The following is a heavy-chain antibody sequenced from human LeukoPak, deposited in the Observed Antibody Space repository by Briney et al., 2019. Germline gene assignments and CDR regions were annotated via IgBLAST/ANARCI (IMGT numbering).Heavy chain of an antibody. CDR1: GFTFSTYA. J-gene: IGHJ6*03. CDR2: ISYDGSSK. D-gene: IGHD2-15*01. V-gene: IGHV3-30*04. CDR3: AKDPLPCSGGRCYIYQYYYMDV. Sequence: GGSLRLSCAASGFTFSTYAMHWVRQAPGKGLEWVAVISYDGSSKYYADSVRGRFTISRDNSKNTLYLQMNSLRAEDTAVYYCAKDPLPCSGGRCYIYQYYYMDVWGKGTTVTVSS.